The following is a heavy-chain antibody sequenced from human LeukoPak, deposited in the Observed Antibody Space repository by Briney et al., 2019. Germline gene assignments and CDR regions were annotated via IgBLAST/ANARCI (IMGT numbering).Heavy chain of an antibody. J-gene: IGHJ6*02. CDR2: IGTAGDT. CDR3: ARKDYYYGMDV. CDR1: GFTFSSYD. Sequence: GGSLRLSCAASGFTFSSYDMHWVRQATGKGLEWVSAIGTAGDTYYPGSVKGRFTISRENAKISLYLQMNSLRAGDTSVYYCARKDYYYGMDVWGQGTTVTVSS. V-gene: IGHV3-13*01.